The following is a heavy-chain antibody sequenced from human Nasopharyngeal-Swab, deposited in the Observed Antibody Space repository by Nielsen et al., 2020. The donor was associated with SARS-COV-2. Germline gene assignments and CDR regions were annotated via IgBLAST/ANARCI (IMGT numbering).Heavy chain of an antibody. CDR1: GFTFSSYA. CDR3: AKALLHIVVVTAPGGY. CDR2: ISGSGGST. V-gene: IGHV3-23*01. Sequence: GGSLRLSCAASGFTFSSYAMSWVRQAPGKGLEWVSAISGSGGSTYYADSVKGRFTISRDNSKSTLYLQMNSLRAEDTAVYYCAKALLHIVVVTAPGGYWGQGTLVTVSS. J-gene: IGHJ4*02. D-gene: IGHD2-21*02.